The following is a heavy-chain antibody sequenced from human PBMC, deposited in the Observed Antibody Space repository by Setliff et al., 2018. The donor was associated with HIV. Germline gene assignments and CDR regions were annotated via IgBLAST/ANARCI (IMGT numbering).Heavy chain of an antibody. CDR1: GFTFNHYA. CDR3: ALPYCGGGNCWSSASLPPAGWFDP. D-gene: IGHD2-15*01. CDR2: TIPMSDIP. J-gene: IGHJ5*02. Sequence: SVKVSCKASGFTFNHYALSWVRQAPGQRPEWMGGTIPMSDIPNYAQNFQGRVTITADHPTTTTYMELSSLSSEDTAVYYCALPYCGGGNCWSSASLPPAGWFDPWGQGTLVTVSS. V-gene: IGHV1-69*10.